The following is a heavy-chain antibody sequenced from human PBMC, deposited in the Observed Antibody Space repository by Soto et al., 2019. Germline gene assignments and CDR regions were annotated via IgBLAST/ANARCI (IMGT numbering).Heavy chain of an antibody. J-gene: IGHJ4*02. Sequence: SDTLSLTCTVSGGSIISSSYYWGWIRQPPGKGLEWIGSIYYSGSTYYNPSLKSRVTISVDTSKSQFSLKLSSVTAADTAVYYCARHRSGGAKAEIDYWGQGTLVTVS. CDR2: IYYSGST. CDR1: GGSIISSSYY. D-gene: IGHD1-26*01. CDR3: ARHRSGGAKAEIDY. V-gene: IGHV4-39*01.